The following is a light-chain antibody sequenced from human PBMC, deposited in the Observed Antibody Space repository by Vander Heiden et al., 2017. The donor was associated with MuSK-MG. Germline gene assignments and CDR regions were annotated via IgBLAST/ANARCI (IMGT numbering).Light chain of an antibody. J-gene: IGLJ2*01. CDR1: TGDVGGHNF. Sequence: QSALTQPRSVSGAPGQSATISCTGTTGDVGGHNFVYWYQQHPGKAPKLLIYGVTQRPSGVPDRFSGSKSGTTASLTISRLQAEDDADYYCCSFAGDNILFGGGTKVTVL. CDR3: CSFAGDNIL. CDR2: GVT. V-gene: IGLV2-11*01.